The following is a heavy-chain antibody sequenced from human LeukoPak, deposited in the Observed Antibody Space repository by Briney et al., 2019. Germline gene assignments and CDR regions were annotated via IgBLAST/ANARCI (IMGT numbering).Heavy chain of an antibody. CDR1: GGSISSYY. Sequence: SETLSLTCTVSGGSISSYYWSWIRQPPGKGLEWIGYIYYSGSTNYNPSLKSRVTISVDTSKNQFSLKLSSVTAADTAVYYGASRDGYNGSFDYWGQGTLVTVSS. J-gene: IGHJ4*02. D-gene: IGHD5-24*01. V-gene: IGHV4-59*01. CDR3: ASRDGYNGSFDY. CDR2: IYYSGST.